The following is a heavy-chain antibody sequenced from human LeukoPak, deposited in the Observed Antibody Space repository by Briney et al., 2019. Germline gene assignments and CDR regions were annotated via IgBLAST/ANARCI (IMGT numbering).Heavy chain of an antibody. CDR2: ISGSGGST. Sequence: SGGSLRLSCAASGFTFSSYAMSWLRQAPGKGLEWGSAISGSGGSTYYADSVKGRFTISRDNSKNTLYLQMNSLRAEDTAVYYCAKEGITMIVVVITHFDYWGQGTLVTVSS. D-gene: IGHD3-22*01. V-gene: IGHV3-23*01. J-gene: IGHJ4*02. CDR3: AKEGITMIVVVITHFDY. CDR1: GFTFSSYA.